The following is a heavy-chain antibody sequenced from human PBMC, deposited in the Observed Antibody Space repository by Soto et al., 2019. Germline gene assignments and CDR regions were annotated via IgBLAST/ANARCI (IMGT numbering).Heavy chain of an antibody. Sequence: PGGSLRLSCAASGFSFTYAWMSWVRQSPGKGLEWVARIKSKTDGGATEYAAPVKGRFTISRDDSKNTLYLQMNGLKTEDTGMYYCSWQTRPNHDVWNVWGQGTMVTVPS. CDR3: SWQTRPNHDVWNV. CDR1: GFSFTYAW. J-gene: IGHJ3*01. D-gene: IGHD1-1*01. CDR2: IKSKTDGGAT. V-gene: IGHV3-15*01.